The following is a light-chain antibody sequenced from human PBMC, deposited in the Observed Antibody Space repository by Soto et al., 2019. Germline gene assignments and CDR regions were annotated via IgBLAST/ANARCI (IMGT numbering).Light chain of an antibody. J-gene: IGLJ3*02. Sequence: FMLTQPHSVSESPGETVPISCTGIGGSIASNFVQWYQLRPGSAPFTVIYEDDQRPSVVPDRFSGSIDTSSNSASLTISGLKTEDEADYYCQSYGSDDHCVFGGGTKLTVL. CDR1: GGSIASNF. V-gene: IGLV6-57*02. CDR2: EDD. CDR3: QSYGSDDHCV.